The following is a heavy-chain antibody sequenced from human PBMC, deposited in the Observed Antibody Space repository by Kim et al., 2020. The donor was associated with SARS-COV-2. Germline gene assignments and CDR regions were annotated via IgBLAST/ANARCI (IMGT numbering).Heavy chain of an antibody. J-gene: IGHJ6*02. D-gene: IGHD4-17*01. V-gene: IGHV1-3*01. CDR2: INAGNGNT. CDR1: GYTFTSYA. CDR3: ARGTVTTEVYYYYGMDV. Sequence: ASVKVSCKASGYTFTSYAMHWVRQAPGQRLEWMGWINAGNGNTKYSQKFQGRVTITRDTSASTAYMELSSLRSEDTAVYYCARGTVTTEVYYYYGMDVWGQGTTVTVSS.